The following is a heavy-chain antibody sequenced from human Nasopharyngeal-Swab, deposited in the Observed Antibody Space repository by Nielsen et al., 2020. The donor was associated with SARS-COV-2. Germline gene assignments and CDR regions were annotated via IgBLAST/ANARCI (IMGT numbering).Heavy chain of an antibody. CDR3: ARDHSAEGSNNWFDP. V-gene: IGHV1-18*01. CDR2: IRIYSGNT. Sequence: ASVKVSCKASGYSFISYGISWVRQAPGQGLEWMGCIRIYSGNTQYAQKFQGRVTLTTDTFTSTAYMELRNLRSDDTAVYYCARDHSAEGSNNWFDPWGQGTLVTVSS. CDR1: GYSFISYG. J-gene: IGHJ5*02. D-gene: IGHD3-10*01.